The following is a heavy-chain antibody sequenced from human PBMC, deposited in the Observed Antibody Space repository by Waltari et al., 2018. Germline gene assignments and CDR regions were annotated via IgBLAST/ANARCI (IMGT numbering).Heavy chain of an antibody. CDR1: GGSFSAYH. V-gene: IGHV4-34*01. Sequence: QVQLQQWGAGLLKPSETLSLTCAVFGGSFSAYHWSWIRQSPGKGLEWIGEIKHSGSAIYNPSLKSRVTISLDTSKRQVSLRLSSVTAADTAVYFCARGTGGSSTYYFAGMDVWGQGTLVTVSS. D-gene: IGHD3-22*01. J-gene: IGHJ4*02. CDR2: IKHSGSA. CDR3: ARGTGGSSTYYFAGMDV.